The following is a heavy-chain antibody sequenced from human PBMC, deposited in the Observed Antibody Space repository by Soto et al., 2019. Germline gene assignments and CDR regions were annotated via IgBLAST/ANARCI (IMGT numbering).Heavy chain of an antibody. D-gene: IGHD3-3*01. J-gene: IGHJ3*02. CDR2: ISAYNGNT. V-gene: IGHV1-18*01. Sequence: GASVKVSCKASGYTFTSYGISWVRQAPGQGLEWMGWISAYNGNTNYAQKLQGRVTMTTDTSTSTAYMELRSLRSDDTAVYYCARDFWRYYDFWSGYYSAFDIWGQGTMVTVSS. CDR1: GYTFTSYG. CDR3: ARDFWRYYDFWSGYYSAFDI.